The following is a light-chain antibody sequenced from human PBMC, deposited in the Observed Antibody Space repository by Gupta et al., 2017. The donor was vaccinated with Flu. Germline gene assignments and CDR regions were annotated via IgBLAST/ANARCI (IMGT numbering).Light chain of an antibody. V-gene: IGKV1-6*01. Sequence: IQMTQSPSSLSASVGDRVTISCRARQHIRDDLAWLRQIPGKAPRLLIYAASSLHEGVPSRFSGSGSGPNFTLSISSLQPEDSATYYCVQDFSYPWTFGQGTKVEIK. CDR1: QHIRDD. J-gene: IGKJ1*01. CDR2: AAS. CDR3: VQDFSYPWT.